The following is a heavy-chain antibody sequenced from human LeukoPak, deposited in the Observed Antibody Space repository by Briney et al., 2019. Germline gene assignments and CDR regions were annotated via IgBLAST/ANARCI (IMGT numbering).Heavy chain of an antibody. CDR2: INHSGST. CDR1: GGSFSGYY. CDR3: ARAGSSSFDP. V-gene: IGHV4-34*01. Sequence: SETLSLTCAVYGGSFSGYYWSWIRQPPGKGLEWIGEINHSGSTNYNPSLKSRVTISVDTSKNQFSLKLSSVTAADTAVYCCARAGSSSFDPWGQGTLVTVSS. J-gene: IGHJ5*02.